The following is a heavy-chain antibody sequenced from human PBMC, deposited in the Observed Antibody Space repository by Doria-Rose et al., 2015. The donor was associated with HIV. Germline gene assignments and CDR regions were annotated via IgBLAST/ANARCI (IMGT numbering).Heavy chain of an antibody. D-gene: IGHD3-10*01. V-gene: IGHV3-21*01. J-gene: IGHJ4*02. Sequence: VQLVQSGGGLVRPGGSLRLSCATSGFTFSSHRINWVRQAPGKGLEWVYSISSTSAYINYADSVRGRFTISRDNARNSLYLQMDSLRAEDTAIYYCATGVTLDYWGQGTLVTVSS. CDR1: GFTFSSHR. CDR3: ATGVTLDY. CDR2: ISSTSAYI.